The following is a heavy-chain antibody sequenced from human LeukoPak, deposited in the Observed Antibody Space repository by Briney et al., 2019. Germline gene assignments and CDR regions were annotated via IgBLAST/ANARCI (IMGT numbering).Heavy chain of an antibody. V-gene: IGHV3-33*06. D-gene: IGHD1-14*01. Sequence: GRSLRLSCAASGFTFSSYGMHWVRQAPGKGLEWAAVIWYDGSNKYYADSVKGRFTISRDNSKNTLYLQMDSLRAEDTALYYCAKGSGINHYHWIDPWGQGTLVTVSS. CDR1: GFTFSSYG. J-gene: IGHJ5*02. CDR3: AKGSGINHYHWIDP. CDR2: IWYDGSNK.